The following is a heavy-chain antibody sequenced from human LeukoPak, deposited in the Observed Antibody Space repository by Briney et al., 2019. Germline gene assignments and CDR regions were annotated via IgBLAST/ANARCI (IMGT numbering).Heavy chain of an antibody. Sequence: PGGSLRLSCAASGFIFSSYSMSWVRQAPGKGLEWVSIYDDNTYYADSVKGRFAISTDNSKNTLYLQMNSLRVEDTAVYFCAARKVRGVWFYLDYWGQGTLVTVSS. V-gene: IGHV3-23*01. CDR3: AARKVRGVWFYLDY. CDR1: GFIFSSYS. J-gene: IGHJ4*02. D-gene: IGHD3-10*01. CDR2: YDDNT.